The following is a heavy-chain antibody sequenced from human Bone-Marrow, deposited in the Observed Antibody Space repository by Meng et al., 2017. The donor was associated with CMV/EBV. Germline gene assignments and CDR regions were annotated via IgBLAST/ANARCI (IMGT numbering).Heavy chain of an antibody. V-gene: IGHV1-2*02. D-gene: IGHD6-19*01. J-gene: IGHJ6*02. CDR1: GYTFTGYY. CDR2: INPNSGGT. CDR3: AREVIIAVAGTGGGYYYYYYGMDV. Sequence: ASVKVSCKASGYTFTGYYMHWVRQAPGQGLEWMGWINPNSGGTNYAQKFQGRVTMTRDTSISTAYMELSRLRSDDTAVYYCAREVIIAVAGTGGGYYYYYYGMDVWGQGTTVTVSS.